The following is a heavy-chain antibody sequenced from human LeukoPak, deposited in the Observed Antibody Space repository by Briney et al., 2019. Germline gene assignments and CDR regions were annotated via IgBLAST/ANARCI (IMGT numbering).Heavy chain of an antibody. CDR2: IIPIFGTA. D-gene: IGHD6-6*01. CDR3: ARDVSIAAREYYFDY. J-gene: IGHJ4*02. CDR1: GGTFSSYA. Sequence: VASVKVSCKASGGTFSSYAISWVRQAPGQGLEWMGGIIPIFGTANYAQKFQGRVTITADESTSTAYMELSSLRSEDTAVYYCARDVSIAAREYYFDYWGQGTLVTVSS. V-gene: IGHV1-69*13.